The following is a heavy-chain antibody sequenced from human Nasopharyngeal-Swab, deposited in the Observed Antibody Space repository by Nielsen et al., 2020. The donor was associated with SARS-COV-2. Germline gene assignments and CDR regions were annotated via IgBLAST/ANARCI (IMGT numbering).Heavy chain of an antibody. Sequence: GEPLKISCAASGFTFDKQEMNGVRQDPGKGLEWVSYISTSGTTINYADSVRGRFTISRDNAKKSLYLQMNSLRAEDTAVYYCARASRGWSWGQGTLVTVSS. CDR2: ISTSGTTI. J-gene: IGHJ5*02. V-gene: IGHV3-48*03. CDR3: ARASRGWS. CDR1: GFTFDKQE. D-gene: IGHD6-19*01.